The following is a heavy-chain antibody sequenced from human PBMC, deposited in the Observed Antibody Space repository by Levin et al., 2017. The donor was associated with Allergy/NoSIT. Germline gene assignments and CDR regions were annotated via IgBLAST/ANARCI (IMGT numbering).Heavy chain of an antibody. CDR3: AKDSPRRGFLEWLGAFDI. D-gene: IGHD3-3*01. CDR1: GFTFSSYA. V-gene: IGHV3-23*01. CDR2: ISGSGGST. J-gene: IGHJ3*02. Sequence: GGSLRLSCAASGFTFSSYAMSWVRQAPGKGLEWVSAISGSGGSTYYADSVKGRFTISRDNSKNTLYLQMNSLRAEDTAVYYCAKDSPRRGFLEWLGAFDIWGQGTMVTVSS.